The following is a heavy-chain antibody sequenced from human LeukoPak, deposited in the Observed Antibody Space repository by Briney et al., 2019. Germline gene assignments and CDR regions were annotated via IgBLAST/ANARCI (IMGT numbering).Heavy chain of an antibody. CDR3: ARDSLGHYTALVTFGY. CDR2: ISSTSSTI. Sequence: QPGGSLRLSCAASGFTFSTYSMNWVRQAPGKGLEWISYISSTSSTIYYADSVKGRFTISRDNSKNTLYLQMNSLRAEDTAVYYCARDSLGHYTALVTFGYWGQGTLVTVSS. J-gene: IGHJ4*02. D-gene: IGHD5-18*01. V-gene: IGHV3-48*01. CDR1: GFTFSTYS.